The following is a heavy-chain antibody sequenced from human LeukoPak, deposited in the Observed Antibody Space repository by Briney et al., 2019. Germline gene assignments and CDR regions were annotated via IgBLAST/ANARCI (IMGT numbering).Heavy chain of an antibody. CDR2: IWYDGNSK. J-gene: IGHJ4*02. CDR1: GFTFSGYG. V-gene: IGHV3-33*01. Sequence: GSLRLSCAASGFTFSGYGMHWVRQAPGKGLEWVAVIWYDGNSKYYAGSVKGRFTISRDNSKNTLYLQMNSLRVEDTAVYYCARGHSSAYVEYWGQGTLVTVSS. D-gene: IGHD3-22*01. CDR3: ARGHSSAYVEY.